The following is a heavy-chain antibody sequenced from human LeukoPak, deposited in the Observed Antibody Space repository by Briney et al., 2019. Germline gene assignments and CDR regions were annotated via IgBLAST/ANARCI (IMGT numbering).Heavy chain of an antibody. CDR1: GDSVSSNSAA. J-gene: IGHJ4*02. CDR2: TYYRSTKWYN. Sequence: SQTLSLTCAISGDSVSSNSAAWIWVRQSPSRGLEWLGRTYYRSTKWYNDYAISVKSRITISPDTSKNQFSLQLNSVTPEDTAVYYCARSQTGGTFDYWGQGALVTVSS. V-gene: IGHV6-1*01. D-gene: IGHD1-26*01. CDR3: ARSQTGGTFDY.